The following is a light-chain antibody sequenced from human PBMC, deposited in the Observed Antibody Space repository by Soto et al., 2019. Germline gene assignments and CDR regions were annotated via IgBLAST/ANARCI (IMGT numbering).Light chain of an antibody. Sequence: QSALTQPASVSGSPGQSITISCTGTSSDVGGYNHVSWYQQHPGKAPKLMIYHVTYRPSGVSNRYSGSKSGNSASLTISGLQADDEADYYCCSLTTSHTYVFGSGTKVNV. CDR2: HVT. V-gene: IGLV2-14*03. CDR3: CSLTTSHTYV. CDR1: SSDVGGYNH. J-gene: IGLJ1*01.